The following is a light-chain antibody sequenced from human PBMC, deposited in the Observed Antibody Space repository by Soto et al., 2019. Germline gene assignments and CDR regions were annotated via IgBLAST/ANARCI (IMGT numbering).Light chain of an antibody. J-gene: IGKJ1*01. CDR3: HPYDTYRST. CDR1: QTIDTR. Sequence: DIQMTQSPSSLSSSVGDRVTITCRATQTIDTRLAWYQQKPGEAPKLLIYDASSLENGVPSRFSGSGSGTEFTRTISGLQPDDFATYYCHPYDTYRSTFGLGTKV. CDR2: DAS. V-gene: IGKV1-5*01.